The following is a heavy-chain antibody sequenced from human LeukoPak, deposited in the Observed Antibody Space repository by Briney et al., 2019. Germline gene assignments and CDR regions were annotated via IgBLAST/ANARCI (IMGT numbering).Heavy chain of an antibody. J-gene: IGHJ4*02. Sequence: SETLSLTCTVSGGSVSSTTFYWGWIRQPPGKGPEWIGFIHSGGNTYFSPSLKSRATISMDTSKKQLSLKLNYVTAADTAVYYCARDYGNSDYWGQGTLVTVSS. CDR3: ARDYGNSDY. V-gene: IGHV4-39*02. CDR1: GGSVSSTTFY. D-gene: IGHD4-17*01. CDR2: IHSGGNT.